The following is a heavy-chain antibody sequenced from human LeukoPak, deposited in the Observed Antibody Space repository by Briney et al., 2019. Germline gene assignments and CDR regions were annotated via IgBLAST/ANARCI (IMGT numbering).Heavy chain of an antibody. D-gene: IGHD2-2*01. CDR1: GFTFSSYG. J-gene: IGHJ4*02. Sequence: GRSPRLSCAASGFTFSSYGMHWVRQAPGKGLEGVAVIWYDGSNKYYADSVKGRFTISRDNSKNTLYLQMNSLRAEDTAVYYCARDGGYCSSTSCYEFDYWGQGTLVTVSS. CDR3: ARDGGYCSSTSCYEFDY. CDR2: IWYDGSNK. V-gene: IGHV3-33*01.